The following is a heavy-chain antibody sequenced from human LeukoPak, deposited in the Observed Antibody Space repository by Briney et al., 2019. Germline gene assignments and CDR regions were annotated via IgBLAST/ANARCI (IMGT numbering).Heavy chain of an antibody. CDR1: GGSISSYY. D-gene: IGHD6-19*01. V-gene: IGHV4-39*01. CDR3: ARHTRVVAGRAFDY. J-gene: IGHJ4*02. CDR2: IYYSGST. Sequence: SETLSLTCTVSGGSISSYYWGWIRQPPGKGLEWIANIYYSGSTYYNPSLKSRVTISVDTSKNQFSLKLSSVTAADTAVYFCARHTRVVAGRAFDYWGQGTLVTVSS.